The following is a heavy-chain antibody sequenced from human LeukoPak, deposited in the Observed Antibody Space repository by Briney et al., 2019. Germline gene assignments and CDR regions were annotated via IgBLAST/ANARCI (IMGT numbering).Heavy chain of an antibody. Sequence: SETLSLTCTVSGGSISSGDYYWSWIRQPPGKGLEWIGYIYYSGSTNYNPSLKSRVTISVDTSKNQFSLKLSSVTAADTAVYYCARATFSGSYDRSYYYYMDVWGKGTTVTVSS. CDR3: ARATFSGSYDRSYYYYMDV. D-gene: IGHD1-26*01. V-gene: IGHV4-30-4*01. CDR1: GGSISSGDYY. J-gene: IGHJ6*03. CDR2: IYYSGST.